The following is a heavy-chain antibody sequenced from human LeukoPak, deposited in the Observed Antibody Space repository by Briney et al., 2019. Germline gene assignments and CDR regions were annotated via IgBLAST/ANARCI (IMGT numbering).Heavy chain of an antibody. CDR1: RFTFNTYA. CDR2: ISSSGDST. D-gene: IGHD2-2*01. CDR3: ARARYCSSTSCYLDY. J-gene: IGHJ4*02. Sequence: PGGSLRLSCAASRFTFNTYAMSWVRQAPGKGLEWVSGISSSGDSTYYADSVKGRFTISRDNSKNILYLQMNSLRAEDTAVYYCARARYCSSTSCYLDYWGQGTLVTVSS. V-gene: IGHV3-23*01.